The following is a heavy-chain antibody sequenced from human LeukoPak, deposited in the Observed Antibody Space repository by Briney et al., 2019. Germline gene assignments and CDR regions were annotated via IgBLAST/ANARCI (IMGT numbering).Heavy chain of an antibody. CDR2: INWNGGST. Sequence: GSLRLSCAASGFTFDDYGMSWVRQAPGKGQEWVSGINWNGGSTGYADSVKGRFTISRDNSKNTLYLQMNSLRAEDRAVYYCARGLQRHVDTTMISRLWDYWGQGTLVTVSS. CDR3: ARGLQRHVDTTMISRLWDY. CDR1: GFTFDDYG. D-gene: IGHD5-18*01. J-gene: IGHJ4*02. V-gene: IGHV3-20*04.